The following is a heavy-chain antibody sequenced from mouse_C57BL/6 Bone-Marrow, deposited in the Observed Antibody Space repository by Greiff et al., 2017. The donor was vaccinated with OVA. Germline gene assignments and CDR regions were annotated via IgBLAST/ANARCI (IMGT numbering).Heavy chain of an antibody. CDR2: IRNKANGYTT. CDR3: ARYGNYLYAMDY. Sequence: EVKLVESGGGLVQPGGSLSLSCAASGFTFTDYYMSWVRQPPGKALEWLGFIRNKANGYTTEYSASVKGRFTISRDNSQSILYLQMNALRAEDSATDYCARYGNYLYAMDYWGQGTSVTVSS. CDR1: GFTFTDYY. D-gene: IGHD2-1*01. J-gene: IGHJ4*01. V-gene: IGHV7-3*01.